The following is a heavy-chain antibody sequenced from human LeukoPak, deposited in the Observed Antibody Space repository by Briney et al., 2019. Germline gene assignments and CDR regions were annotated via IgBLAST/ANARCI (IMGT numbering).Heavy chain of an antibody. D-gene: IGHD2-21*01. Sequence: PGGSLRLSCIGSGFTFSSYTLHWVRQAPGKELEWVSSISSGGTFVFYAASVTGRFTISRDNAGKFLYLQMDSLRGEDTAVYYCATLGCAGENCPRAGRALGGYWGPGTLVTVSS. CDR2: ISSGGTFV. J-gene: IGHJ4*02. V-gene: IGHV3-21*01. CDR3: ATLGCAGENCPRAGRALGGY. CDR1: GFTFSSYT.